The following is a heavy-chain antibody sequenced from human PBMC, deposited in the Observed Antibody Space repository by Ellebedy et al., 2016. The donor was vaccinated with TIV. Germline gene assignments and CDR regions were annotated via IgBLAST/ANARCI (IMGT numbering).Heavy chain of an antibody. CDR2: ISAHGGST. D-gene: IGHD6-13*01. CDR1: GFSFSSYA. CDR3: AKTPRTAAASYLYYGMDV. J-gene: IGHJ6*02. V-gene: IGHV3-23*01. Sequence: GESLKISCTASGFSFSSYAITWVRQAPGKGLEWVSAISAHGGSTYYADSVKGRFTISRDNSYNTLYLQMNSLRAEDTAVYYCAKTPRTAAASYLYYGMDVWGQGTTVTVSS.